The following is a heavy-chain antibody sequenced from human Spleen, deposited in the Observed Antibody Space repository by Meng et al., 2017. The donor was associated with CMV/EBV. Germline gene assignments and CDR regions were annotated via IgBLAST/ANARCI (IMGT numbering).Heavy chain of an antibody. CDR1: GYTFTSYG. D-gene: IGHD1-7*01. CDR2: MNPNSGNT. CDR3: ARGVPGTTIFFPS. J-gene: IGHJ5*02. Sequence: ASVKVSCKASGYTFTSYGISWVRQAPGQGLEWMGWMNPNSGNTGYAQKFQGRVTMTRNTSISTAYMELSSLRSEDTAVYYCARGVPGTTIFFPSWGQGTLVTVSS. V-gene: IGHV1-8*02.